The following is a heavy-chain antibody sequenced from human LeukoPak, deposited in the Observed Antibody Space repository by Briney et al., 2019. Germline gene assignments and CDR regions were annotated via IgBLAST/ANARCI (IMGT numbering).Heavy chain of an antibody. CDR2: ITPSSSSI. J-gene: IGHJ4*02. CDR1: GFTFSSYS. CDR3: AKRGGTGDFDY. V-gene: IGHV3-48*01. D-gene: IGHD1-1*01. Sequence: PGGSLRLSCAASGFTFSSYSMNWVRQAPGKGLEWISYITPSSSSIYYADSVRGRFTTSRDNPKNTLFLQMNSLRAEDTAVYYCAKRGGTGDFDYWGQGTLVTVSS.